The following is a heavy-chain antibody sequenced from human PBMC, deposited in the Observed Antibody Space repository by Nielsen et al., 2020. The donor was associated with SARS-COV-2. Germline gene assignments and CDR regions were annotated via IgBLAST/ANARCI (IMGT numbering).Heavy chain of an antibody. V-gene: IGHV3-53*01. CDR1: GFTVSSNY. Sequence: GGSLRLSCAASGFTVSSNYMSWVRQAPGKGLEWVSVIYSGGSTYYADSVKGRFTISRDNSKNSLYLQMNSLRAEDTAVYYCARWVHTAMVKYFDYWGQGTLVTVSS. J-gene: IGHJ4*02. CDR3: ARWVHTAMVKYFDY. CDR2: IYSGGST. D-gene: IGHD5-18*01.